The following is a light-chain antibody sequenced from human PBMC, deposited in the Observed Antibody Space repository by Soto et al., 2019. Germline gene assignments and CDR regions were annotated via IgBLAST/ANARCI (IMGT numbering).Light chain of an antibody. CDR2: DTS. J-gene: IGKJ5*01. V-gene: IGKV1-33*01. Sequence: EIQMTQSPSSLSASVGDGFTSTCHARQDIKHYLNWYQQKPGKAPNLLIYDTSVLETGVPSRFSGSGSGTDFTFTISSLQPEDIATYYCQQYDNLPITFGQGTRLEI. CDR1: QDIKHY. CDR3: QQYDNLPIT.